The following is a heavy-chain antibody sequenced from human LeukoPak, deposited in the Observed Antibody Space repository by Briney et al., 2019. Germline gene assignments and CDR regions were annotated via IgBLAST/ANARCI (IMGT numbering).Heavy chain of an antibody. J-gene: IGHJ4*02. CDR1: GFTFSSYG. CDR2: ISGSGGST. V-gene: IGHV3-23*01. CDR3: AKASGSIAAAGNFDY. D-gene: IGHD6-13*01. Sequence: LAGGTLRLSCAASGFTFSSYGMSWVRQAPGKGLEWVSAISGSGGSTYYADSVKGRFTISRDNSKNTLYLQMNSLRAEDTAVYYCAKASGSIAAAGNFDYWGQGTLVTVSS.